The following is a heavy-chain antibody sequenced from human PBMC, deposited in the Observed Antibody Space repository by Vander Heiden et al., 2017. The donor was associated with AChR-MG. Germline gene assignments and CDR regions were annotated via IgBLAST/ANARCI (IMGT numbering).Heavy chain of an antibody. CDR2: MRKKVNNYAT. V-gene: IGHV3-73*02. Sequence: EVQLVESGGGLVQPGGSLKLSCAASGSTFSDSAVYWVRQPPGKGLEWVGRMRKKVNNYATAYAASVKGRFIISRDDSKYTAYLQMNSLKTEDTAVYLCTCYSSSQGWIWGQGTMVTVSS. CDR1: GSTFSDSA. J-gene: IGHJ3*02. CDR3: TCYSSSQGWI. D-gene: IGHD6-13*01.